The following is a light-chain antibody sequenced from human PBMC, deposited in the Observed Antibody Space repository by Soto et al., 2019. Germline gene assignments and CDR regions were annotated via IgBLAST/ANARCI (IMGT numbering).Light chain of an antibody. CDR1: QGISDT. CDR2: AAS. CDR3: QRGYDTPLT. J-gene: IGKJ4*01. Sequence: DIQMTQSPSRLSASVGGRVTMTCRASQGISDTLNWYQQKPGTPPKLLIYAASTLQPGVSSRFSGSGSGTDFPLTVSSLQADDFATYFCQRGYDTPLTFGGGTKVDIK. V-gene: IGKV1-39*01.